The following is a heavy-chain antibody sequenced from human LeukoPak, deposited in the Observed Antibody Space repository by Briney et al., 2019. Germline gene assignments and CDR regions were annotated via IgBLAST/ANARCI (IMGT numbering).Heavy chain of an antibody. CDR2: IYYSGST. CDR3: ARAFYPGYYSYMAV. V-gene: IGHV4-59*01. J-gene: IGHJ6*03. Sequence: MPSETLSLTCTVSGGSISPYYWSWIRQPPGKGLERIGYIYYSGSTNYNPSLKSRVTISVDTSKNQFSLKLSSVTAADTAVYYCARAFYPGYYSYMAVWGKGTTVTVSS. CDR1: GGSISPYY. D-gene: IGHD3-3*02.